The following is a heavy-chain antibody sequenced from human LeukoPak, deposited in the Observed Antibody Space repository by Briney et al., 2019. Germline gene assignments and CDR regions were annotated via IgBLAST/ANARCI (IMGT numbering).Heavy chain of an antibody. CDR3: NHNHYYDSSGYYWGGAWFDP. V-gene: IGHV3-15*01. CDR1: GFTFSNAW. D-gene: IGHD3-22*01. CDR2: IKSKTDGGTT. Sequence: GGSLRLSCAASGFTFSNAWMSWVRQAPGKGLEWVGRIKSKTDGGTTDYAAPVKGRFTISRDDSKNTLYLQMNSLKTEDTAVYYCNHNHYYDSSGYYWGGAWFDPWGQGTLVTVSS. J-gene: IGHJ5*02.